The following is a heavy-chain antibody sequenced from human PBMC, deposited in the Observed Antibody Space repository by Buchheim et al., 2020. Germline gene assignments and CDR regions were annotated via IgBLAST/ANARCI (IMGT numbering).Heavy chain of an antibody. CDR3: ARASGTVGYYYSYGMDV. J-gene: IGHJ6*02. Sequence: QVQLVQSGAEVKKPGASVKVSCKASGYTFTSYYMHWVRQAPGQGLEWMGIINPSGGSTSYAQKFQGRVTMTRDTSTSTGYMEVSSLRSEDTAVYYCARASGTVGYYYSYGMDVWGQGTT. V-gene: IGHV1-46*01. CDR1: GYTFTSYY. D-gene: IGHD2-8*02. CDR2: INPSGGST.